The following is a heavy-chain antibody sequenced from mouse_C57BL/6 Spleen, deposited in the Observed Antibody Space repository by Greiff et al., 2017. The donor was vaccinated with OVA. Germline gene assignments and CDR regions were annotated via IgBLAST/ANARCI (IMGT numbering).Heavy chain of an antibody. V-gene: IGHV1-55*01. CDR1: GHTFTSYW. CDR3: ARVIYYDYDWYFDV. J-gene: IGHJ1*03. Sequence: VQLQQPGAELVKPGASVKMSCKASGHTFTSYWITWVKQRPGQGLEWIGDIYPGSGSTNYNEKFKSKATLTVDTSSSTAYMQLSSLTSEDSAVYYCARVIYYDYDWYFDVWGTGTTVTVSS. D-gene: IGHD2-4*01. CDR2: IYPGSGST.